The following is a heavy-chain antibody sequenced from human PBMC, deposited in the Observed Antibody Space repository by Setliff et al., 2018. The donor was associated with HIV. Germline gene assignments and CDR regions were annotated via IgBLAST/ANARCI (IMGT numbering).Heavy chain of an antibody. Sequence: PSETLSLTCTVSGGSMSSYFWSWIRQSPGKGLEWIGYIYNSGGTNYNPSLKSRLTISRDNAKNSLYLQMTSLRAEDTALYFCARDPRTDSSYAWFDSWGQGTLVTVSS. J-gene: IGHJ5*01. CDR1: GGSMSSYF. CDR2: IYNSGGT. V-gene: IGHV4-4*08. D-gene: IGHD6-6*01. CDR3: ARDPRTDSSYAWFDS.